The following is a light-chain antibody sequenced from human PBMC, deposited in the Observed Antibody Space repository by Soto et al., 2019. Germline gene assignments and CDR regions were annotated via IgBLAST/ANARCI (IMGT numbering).Light chain of an antibody. CDR3: QAHDSSLSGSNV. V-gene: IGLV1-40*01. Sequence: QSVLTQPPSVSGAPGQGVTISCTGTSSNIGAGYDVHWYQQLPGTAPKLLIYGNFNRPSGVPDRFSGSKSGTSASLAITGLQAEDEADYYCQAHDSSLSGSNVFGGGTQLTVL. CDR2: GNF. J-gene: IGLJ3*02. CDR1: SSNIGAGYD.